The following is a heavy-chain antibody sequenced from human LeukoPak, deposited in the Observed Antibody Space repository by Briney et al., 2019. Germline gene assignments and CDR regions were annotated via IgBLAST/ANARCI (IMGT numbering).Heavy chain of an antibody. CDR3: AKDRIAAAGTSCSY. D-gene: IGHD6-13*01. CDR1: GFTFSSYW. J-gene: IGHJ4*02. Sequence: GGSLRLSCAASGFTFSSYWMSWVRQAPGKGLEWVSAISGSGGSTYYADSVKGRFTISRDNSKNTLYLQMNSLRAEDTAVYYCAKDRIAAAGTSCSYWGQGTLVTVSS. V-gene: IGHV3-23*01. CDR2: ISGSGGST.